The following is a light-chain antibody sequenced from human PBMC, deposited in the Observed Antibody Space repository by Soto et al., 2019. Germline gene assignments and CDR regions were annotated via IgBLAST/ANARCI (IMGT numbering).Light chain of an antibody. Sequence: EIVMTQSPATLSVSPGERATLSCRASQSVYSMLAWYQQKPGQAPRLLIYDASTRATGIPASFSGSGSGTEFTLTISSLQSQDFAVYYCQQRSDWPLTFGGGTKVEIK. V-gene: IGKV3-15*01. CDR3: QQRSDWPLT. CDR2: DAS. J-gene: IGKJ4*01. CDR1: QSVYSM.